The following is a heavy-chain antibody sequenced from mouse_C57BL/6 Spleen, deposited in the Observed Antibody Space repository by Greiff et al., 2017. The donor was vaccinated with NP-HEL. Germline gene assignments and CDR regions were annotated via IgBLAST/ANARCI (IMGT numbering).Heavy chain of an antibody. Sequence: QVQLQQPGAELVMPGASVKLSCKASGYTFTSYWMHWVKQRPGQGLEWIGEIDPSDSYTNYNQKFKGKSTLTVDKSSSTAYMQLSSLTSEDSAVYYCASGDYLDDWGQGTTRTVSS. J-gene: IGHJ2*01. CDR3: ASGDYLDD. V-gene: IGHV1-69*01. CDR2: IDPSDSYT. CDR1: GYTFTSYW.